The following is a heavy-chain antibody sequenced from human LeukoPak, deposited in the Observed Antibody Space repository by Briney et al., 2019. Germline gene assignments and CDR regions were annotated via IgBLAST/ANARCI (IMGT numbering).Heavy chain of an antibody. Sequence: PSQTLSLTCTVSGGSISSGDYYWSWIRQPPGKGLEWIGYIYYSGSTYYNPSLKSRVTISVDTSKNQFSLKLSSVTAADTAVYYCARRGGYYYDSSAHFDYRGQGTLVTVSS. CDR1: GGSISSGDYY. D-gene: IGHD3-22*01. CDR3: ARRGGYYYDSSAHFDY. CDR2: IYYSGST. V-gene: IGHV4-30-4*01. J-gene: IGHJ4*02.